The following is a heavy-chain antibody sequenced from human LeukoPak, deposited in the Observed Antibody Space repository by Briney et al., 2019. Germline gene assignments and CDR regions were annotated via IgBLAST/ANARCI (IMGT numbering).Heavy chain of an antibody. CDR1: GFSFSSYS. D-gene: IGHD3-3*01. Sequence: GGSLRLSCAASGFSFSSYSLNWVRQAPGKRLVWVSCIRSGSTYIYYADSVKGRFTISRDNAKNSLYLQMDSLRAKDTAVYYCARETYEGAFDIWGQGTMVTVSS. CDR2: IRSGSTYI. V-gene: IGHV3-21*01. CDR3: ARETYEGAFDI. J-gene: IGHJ3*02.